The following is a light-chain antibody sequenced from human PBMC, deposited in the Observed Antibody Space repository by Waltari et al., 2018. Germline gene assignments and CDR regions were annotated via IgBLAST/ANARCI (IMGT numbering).Light chain of an antibody. CDR2: SAS. Sequence: IRVTQSPSSFSASTGDTVTITCRASQDISTSLAWYQQKPGKAPKLLIFSASTLQSGVPSRFSGSGSGTDFTLAINCLQSEDFATYYCQQYHSHPQAFGQGTKVEIK. V-gene: IGKV1-8*01. J-gene: IGKJ1*01. CDR1: QDISTS. CDR3: QQYHSHPQA.